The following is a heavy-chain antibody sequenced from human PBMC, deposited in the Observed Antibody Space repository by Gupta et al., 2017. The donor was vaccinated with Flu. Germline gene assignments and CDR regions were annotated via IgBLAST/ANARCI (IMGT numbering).Heavy chain of an antibody. CDR1: GFTFSNYA. Sequence: EVHLLESGGELVQPGGSLRLSCAASGFTFSNYAMSWVRHAPGKGLEWVSTISGGVGGGVTCYADSVKGRFTISRDDFKNTLYLQMNSLRAEDTAIYYCAKDHFSYSTPPSAFDYWGQGTLLTVSS. CDR2: ISGGVGGGVT. D-gene: IGHD4-11*01. J-gene: IGHJ4*02. CDR3: AKDHFSYSTPPSAFDY. V-gene: IGHV3-23*01.